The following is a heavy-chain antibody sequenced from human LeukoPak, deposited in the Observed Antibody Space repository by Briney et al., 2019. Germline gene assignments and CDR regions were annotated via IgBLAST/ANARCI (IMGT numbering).Heavy chain of an antibody. CDR2: IKHSGST. J-gene: IGHJ4*02. V-gene: IGHV4-34*01. D-gene: IGHD3-10*01. CDR3: ARESYGSGSGYFDY. CDR1: GGSFSGYY. Sequence: SETLSLTCAVYGGSFSGYYWSWIRQPPGKGLEWIGEIKHSGSTNYNPSLKSRVTISVDTSKNQFSLKLSSVTAADTAVYYCARESYGSGSGYFDYWGQGTLVTVSS.